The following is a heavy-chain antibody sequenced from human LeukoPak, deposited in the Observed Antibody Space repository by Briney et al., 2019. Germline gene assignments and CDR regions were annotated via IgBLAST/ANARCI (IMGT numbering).Heavy chain of an antibody. CDR3: XRFIAAPYYFDY. CDR1: GFTFSNFG. CDR2: IRYDGNNK. Sequence: GGSLRLSCAASGFTFSNFGIHWVRQAPGKGLEWVTFIRYDGNNKYYADSVKGRFTISRDNSKNTVFLQMDSLRAEDTALYYXXRFIAAPYYFDYWGRGTLGTVSS. J-gene: IGHJ4*02. V-gene: IGHV3-30*02. D-gene: IGHD6-13*01.